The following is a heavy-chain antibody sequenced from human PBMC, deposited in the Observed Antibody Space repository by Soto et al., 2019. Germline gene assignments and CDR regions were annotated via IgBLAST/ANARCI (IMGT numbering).Heavy chain of an antibody. Sequence: EVQLVESGGGLVQPGRSLRLSCAASGFTFDDYAMHWVRQAPGKGLEWVSGISWNSGSIGYADSVKGRFTISRDNAKNSLYLQMNSLRAEDTALYYCAKDQTLYYYDSSGYIQHWGQGTLVTVSS. CDR2: ISWNSGSI. CDR1: GFTFDDYA. D-gene: IGHD3-22*01. V-gene: IGHV3-9*01. CDR3: AKDQTLYYYDSSGYIQH. J-gene: IGHJ1*01.